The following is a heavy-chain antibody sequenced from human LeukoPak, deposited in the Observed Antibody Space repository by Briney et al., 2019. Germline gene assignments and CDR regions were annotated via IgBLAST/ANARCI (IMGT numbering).Heavy chain of an antibody. D-gene: IGHD4-17*01. CDR3: ARRGRGTTVTYYFDF. CDR2: IYPGDSET. J-gene: IGHJ4*02. Sequence: GESLKISCKGSGYGFTNYWIGWVRQMPGKGLEWMGIIYPGDSETRYSPSFQGQVTISADKSISTAYLQWSSLKASDTAMYYCARRGRGTTVTYYFDFWGQGTLVTVSS. CDR1: GYGFTNYW. V-gene: IGHV5-51*01.